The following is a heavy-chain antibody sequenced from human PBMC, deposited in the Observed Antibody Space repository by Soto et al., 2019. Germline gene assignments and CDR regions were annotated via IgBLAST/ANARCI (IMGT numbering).Heavy chain of an antibody. CDR3: AKDEAYGSSWYYFDY. Sequence: GGSLRLSCAASGFTFSSYAMSWVRQAPGKGLEWVSAISGSGGSTYYADSVKGRFTISRDNSKNTLYLQMNSLRAEDTAVYYCAKDEAYGSSWYYFDYWGQGTLVTVSS. V-gene: IGHV3-23*01. D-gene: IGHD6-13*01. CDR2: ISGSGGST. CDR1: GFTFSSYA. J-gene: IGHJ4*02.